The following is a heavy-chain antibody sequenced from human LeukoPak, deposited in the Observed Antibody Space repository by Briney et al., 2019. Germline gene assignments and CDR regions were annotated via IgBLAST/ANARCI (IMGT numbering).Heavy chain of an antibody. D-gene: IGHD1-26*01. CDR2: IYYSGST. Sequence: PSETLSLTCTVSGGSISSSSYYWGWIRQPPGKGLEWIGSIYYSGSTYYNPSLKSRVTISVDTSKNQFSLKLSSVTAADTAVYYCARVRRYSGRPDAFDIWGQGTMVTVSS. J-gene: IGHJ3*02. V-gene: IGHV4-39*07. CDR1: GGSISSSSYY. CDR3: ARVRRYSGRPDAFDI.